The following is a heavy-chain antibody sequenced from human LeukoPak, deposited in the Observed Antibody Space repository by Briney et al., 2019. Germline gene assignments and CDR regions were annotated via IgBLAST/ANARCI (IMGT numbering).Heavy chain of an antibody. Sequence: GESLRNSCAASGFMLDDYAMHWVRQVPGGGLEWVSLISGDAVSPFYADSVRGRFTISRDNNNNSLSLQMHSLTSEDTAFYYCAREQFSHTSNFFDNWGQGILVTVSS. J-gene: IGHJ4*02. V-gene: IGHV3-43*02. CDR3: AREQFSHTSNFFDN. CDR2: ISGDAVSP. CDR1: GFMLDDYA. D-gene: IGHD5-24*01.